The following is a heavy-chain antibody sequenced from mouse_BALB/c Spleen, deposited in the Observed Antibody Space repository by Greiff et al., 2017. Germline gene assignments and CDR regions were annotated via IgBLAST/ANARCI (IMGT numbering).Heavy chain of an antibody. V-gene: IGHV1-14*01. D-gene: IGHD2-4*01. CDR2: INPYNDGT. CDR3: ARRGGDYERGAMDY. Sequence: VQLQQSGPELVKPGASVKMSCKASGYTFTSYVMHWVKQKPGQGLEWIGYINPYNDGTKYNEKFKGKATLTSDKSSSTAYMELSSLTSEDSAVYYCARRGGDYERGAMDYWGQGTSVTVSS. J-gene: IGHJ4*01. CDR1: GYTFTSYV.